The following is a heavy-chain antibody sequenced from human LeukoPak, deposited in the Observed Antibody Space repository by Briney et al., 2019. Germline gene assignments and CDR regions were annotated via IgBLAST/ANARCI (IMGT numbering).Heavy chain of an antibody. Sequence: PGGSLRLSCAASGFTFSSYGMHWVRQAPGKGLEWVAFTRYDGSNKYYADSVKGRFTISRDNSKNTLYLQMNSLRAEDTAVYYCAKDSKDYYYYMDVWGKGTTVTVSS. CDR1: GFTFSSYG. CDR2: TRYDGSNK. V-gene: IGHV3-30*02. CDR3: AKDSKDYYYYMDV. J-gene: IGHJ6*03.